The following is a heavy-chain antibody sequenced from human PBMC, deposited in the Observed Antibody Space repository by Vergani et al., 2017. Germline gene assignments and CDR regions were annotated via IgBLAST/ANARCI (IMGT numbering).Heavy chain of an antibody. V-gene: IGHV3-9*01. Sequence: EVQLVESGGGLVQPGRSLRLSCAASGFTFDDYAMHWVRQAPGKGLEWVSGISWNSGSIGYADSVKGRFTISRDNAKNSLYLQMNSLRAEDTALYYCAKYGDGSGLMDVWGKGTTVTVSS. CDR3: AKYGDGSGLMDV. J-gene: IGHJ6*04. CDR2: ISWNSGSI. CDR1: GFTFDDYA. D-gene: IGHD6-19*01.